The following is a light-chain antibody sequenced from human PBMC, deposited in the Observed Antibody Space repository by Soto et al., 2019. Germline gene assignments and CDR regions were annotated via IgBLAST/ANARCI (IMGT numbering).Light chain of an antibody. V-gene: IGLV2-14*01. CDR1: SSDVGGYSY. CDR2: EVS. CDR3: SSYTSSSTL. Sequence: QSALTQPASVSGSPGQSITISCTGTSSDVGGYSYVSWYQQHPDKAPKLMIYEVSNRPSGVSNRFSGSKSGNTASLTISGLQAEDEADYYCSSYTSSSTLFGGGTKLTVL. J-gene: IGLJ2*01.